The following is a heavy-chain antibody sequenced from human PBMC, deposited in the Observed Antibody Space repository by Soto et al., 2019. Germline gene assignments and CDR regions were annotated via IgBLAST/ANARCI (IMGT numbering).Heavy chain of an antibody. CDR3: THSIIVVPTTRNAFDL. CDR1: GVSLSTNGVS. V-gene: IGHV2-5*02. Sequence: QITLKESGPTLVKPTQTLTLTCTFSGVSLSTNGVSVGWIRQPPGKALEWLALIYWDDDKRYSPSLKSRLIITKDTSKNHVVLVMTNMDPLDTATYYSTHSIIVVPTTRNAFDLWGQGTMVTVSS. D-gene: IGHD2-2*01. J-gene: IGHJ3*01. CDR2: IYWDDDK.